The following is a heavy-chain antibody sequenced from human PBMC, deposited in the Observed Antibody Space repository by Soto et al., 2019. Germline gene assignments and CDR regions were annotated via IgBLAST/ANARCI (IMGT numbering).Heavy chain of an antibody. J-gene: IGHJ4*02. V-gene: IGHV3-33*01. CDR1: GFTFSSYG. CDR3: ARGGLTDYFDY. CDR2: IWYDGSNK. Sequence: QVQLVESGGGVVQPGRSLRLSCAASGFTFSSYGMHWVRQAPGKGLEWVAVIWYDGSNKYYADSVKGRFTISRDKSKNTLYLQMNRLRAEDAAVYDCARGGLTDYFDYWGQGTLGTVAS. D-gene: IGHD3-16*01.